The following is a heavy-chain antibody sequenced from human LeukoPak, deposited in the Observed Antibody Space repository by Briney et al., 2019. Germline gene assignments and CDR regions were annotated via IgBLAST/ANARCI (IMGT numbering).Heavy chain of an antibody. V-gene: IGHV1-69*01. Sequence: SVKVSCKASGGTFSSYGVSWVRQAPGQGLEWMGGIIPIFRTATYAQKFRGRVTITVDESMSTAYMELSSLRSEDTAVYYCARSQRAGYNVYHFDYWGQGTLVTVSS. J-gene: IGHJ4*02. CDR2: IIPIFRTA. CDR1: GGTFSSYG. CDR3: ARSQRAGYNVYHFDY. D-gene: IGHD5-24*01.